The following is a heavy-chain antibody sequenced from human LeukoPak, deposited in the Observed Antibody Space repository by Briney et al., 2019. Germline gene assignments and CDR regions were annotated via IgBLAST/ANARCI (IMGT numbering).Heavy chain of an antibody. Sequence: ASVKVSCKTSEYTFTGHYVHWVRQAPGQGLEWMGIINPSGGSTSYAQKFQGRVTMTRDTSTSTVYMELSSLRSEDTAVYYCARDRGIVGVLTGWFDPWGQGTLVTVSS. J-gene: IGHJ5*02. D-gene: IGHD1-26*01. CDR2: INPSGGST. CDR1: EYTFTGHY. V-gene: IGHV1-46*01. CDR3: ARDRGIVGVLTGWFDP.